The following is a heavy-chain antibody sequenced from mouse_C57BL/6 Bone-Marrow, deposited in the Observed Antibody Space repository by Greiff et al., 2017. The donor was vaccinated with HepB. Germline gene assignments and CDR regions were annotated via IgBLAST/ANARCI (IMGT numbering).Heavy chain of an antibody. Sequence: EVQRVESGPELVKPGASVKMSCKASGYTFTDYNMHWVKQSHGKSLEWIGYINPNNGGTSYNQKFKGKATLTVNKSSSTAYMELRSLTSEDSAVYYCSRLVSIYDGDYWGQGTTLTVSS. V-gene: IGHV1-22*01. J-gene: IGHJ2*01. D-gene: IGHD2-3*01. CDR3: SRLVSIYDGDY. CDR2: INPNNGGT. CDR1: GYTFTDYN.